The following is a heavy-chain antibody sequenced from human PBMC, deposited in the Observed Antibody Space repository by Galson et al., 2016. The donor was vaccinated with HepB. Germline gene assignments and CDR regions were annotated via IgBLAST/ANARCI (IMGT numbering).Heavy chain of an antibody. Sequence: SLRLSCAASGFTFSNYWMYWVRQAPGKGLVWVSRIKTDGSITGYADSVKGRFTISRDNSKRTLFLQMNSLRADDTAMYSCAKVFRQYSYGYSGWYFDLWGRGTLVTVSS. CDR2: IKTDGSIT. D-gene: IGHD5-18*01. CDR1: GFTFSNYW. CDR3: AKVFRQYSYGYSGWYFDL. V-gene: IGHV3-74*01. J-gene: IGHJ2*01.